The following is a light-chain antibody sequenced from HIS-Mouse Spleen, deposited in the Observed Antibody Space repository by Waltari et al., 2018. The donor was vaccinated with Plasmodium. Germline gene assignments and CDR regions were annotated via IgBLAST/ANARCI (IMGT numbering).Light chain of an antibody. CDR1: SSDVGGYNY. V-gene: IGLV2-11*01. CDR3: CSYAGSYTYV. J-gene: IGLJ1*01. CDR2: DVS. Sequence: QSALTQPRSMSGSPGQSVTISCTGTSSDVGGYNYVSWYQQHPGQAPKLMIYDVSKRPSGVPDRFSGSKSGNTASLTISGLQAEDEADYYCCSYAGSYTYVFGTGTKVTVL.